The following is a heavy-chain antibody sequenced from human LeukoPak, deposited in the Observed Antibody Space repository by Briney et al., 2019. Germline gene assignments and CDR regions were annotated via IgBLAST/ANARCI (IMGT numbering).Heavy chain of an antibody. Sequence: PGRSLRLSCAASGFIVSHNYMTWVRQAPGKGLEWISVIYIDGTTYYADSVKGRFTISRDQANNTLYLQMNTLRDEDTAVYYCARGPRYSFYWGQGTLVSVSS. J-gene: IGHJ4*02. CDR2: IYIDGTT. D-gene: IGHD6-13*01. V-gene: IGHV3-53*01. CDR3: ARGPRYSFY. CDR1: GFIVSHNY.